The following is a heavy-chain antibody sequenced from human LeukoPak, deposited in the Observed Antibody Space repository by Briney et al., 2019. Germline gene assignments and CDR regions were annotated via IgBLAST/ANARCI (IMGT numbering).Heavy chain of an antibody. CDR2: ISYSGST. Sequence: KASETLSLTYIVSGGSISSSSYYWGWIRQPPGKGLEWIGSISYSGSTYYNPSLKSRVTISVDTSKNHFSLKLSSVTAADTAVYYCASLWNYGSGSYLDYWVQGNLVTVSS. V-gene: IGHV4-39*02. J-gene: IGHJ4*02. D-gene: IGHD3-10*01. CDR3: ASLWNYGSGSYLDY. CDR1: GGSISSSSYY.